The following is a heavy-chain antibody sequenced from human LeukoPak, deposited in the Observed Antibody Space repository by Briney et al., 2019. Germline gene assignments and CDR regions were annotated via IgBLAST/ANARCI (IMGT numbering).Heavy chain of an antibody. V-gene: IGHV3-74*01. CDR2: INSDGSST. CDR1: GFTFSTYA. CDR3: ASQNPDYYDSRAFDY. J-gene: IGHJ4*02. D-gene: IGHD3-22*01. Sequence: GGSLRLSCAASGFTFSTYAMHWVRQVPGKGLVWVSRINSDGSSTTYADSVKGRFTISRDNSKNTLYLQMNGLRAEDTAVYYCASQNPDYYDSRAFDYWGQGTLVTVSS.